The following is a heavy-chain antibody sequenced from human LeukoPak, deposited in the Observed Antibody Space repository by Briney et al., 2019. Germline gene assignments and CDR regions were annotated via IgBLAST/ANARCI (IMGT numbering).Heavy chain of an antibody. V-gene: IGHV1-69*05. J-gene: IGHJ4*02. CDR2: IIPIFGTA. CDR3: ARDQGPYYYDSSGYYDY. Sequence: SVKVSCKGSGGTFSSYAISWVRQAPGQGLEWMGRIIPIFGTANYAQKFQGRVTITTDESTSTAYMELSSLRSEDTAVYYCARDQGPYYYDSSGYYDYWGQGTLVTVSS. CDR1: GGTFSSYA. D-gene: IGHD3-22*01.